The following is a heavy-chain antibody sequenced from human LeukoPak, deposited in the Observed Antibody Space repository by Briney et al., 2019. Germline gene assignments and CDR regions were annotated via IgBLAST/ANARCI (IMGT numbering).Heavy chain of an antibody. Sequence: GGSLRLSCEASGFSFGSVAMYWVRQTPGKGLGWIAGIFGSGGSPHYADSVKGRFTISRDDSKNTVYLQINSLRAEDTAGYYCGKTTAGYSSGQKPAWPVDYWGQGTLVTVSS. CDR1: GFSFGSVA. V-gene: IGHV3-23*01. J-gene: IGHJ4*02. D-gene: IGHD5-18*01. CDR2: IFGSGGSP. CDR3: GKTTAGYSSGQKPAWPVDY.